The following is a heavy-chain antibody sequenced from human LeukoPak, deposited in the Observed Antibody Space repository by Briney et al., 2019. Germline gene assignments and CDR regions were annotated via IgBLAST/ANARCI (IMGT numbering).Heavy chain of an antibody. V-gene: IGHV4-30-4*08. CDR2: IYYSGST. Sequence: PSQTLSLTCTVSGGSISRGDYYWSWIRQPAGNGLEWIGYIYYSGSTYYNPSLKSRFTISVDTSKNQFSLKLSSVTAADTAVYYCARESCSGGSCQSALMYFDYWGQGTLVTVSS. CDR3: ARESCSGGSCQSALMYFDY. D-gene: IGHD2-15*01. CDR1: GGSISRGDYY. J-gene: IGHJ4*02.